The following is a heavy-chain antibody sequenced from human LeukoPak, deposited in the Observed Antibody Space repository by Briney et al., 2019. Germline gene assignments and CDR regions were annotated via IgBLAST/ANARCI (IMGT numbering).Heavy chain of an antibody. V-gene: IGHV3-74*01. D-gene: IGHD3-22*01. Sequence: GGYLRLSCAASGFTFSSYWMHWVRQAPGKGLVWVSRINSDGSSTSYADSVTGRFTISRDNAKNTLYLQMNSLRAEDTAVYYCAMPSYYYDSSGSDFDYWGQGTLVTVSS. CDR2: INSDGSST. J-gene: IGHJ4*02. CDR1: GFTFSSYW. CDR3: AMPSYYYDSSGSDFDY.